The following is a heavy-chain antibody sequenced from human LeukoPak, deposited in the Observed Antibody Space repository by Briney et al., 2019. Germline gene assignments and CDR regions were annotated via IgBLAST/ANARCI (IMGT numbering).Heavy chain of an antibody. J-gene: IGHJ4*02. CDR2: INPGGGST. CDR3: ARDYYGSGSYSLIDY. Sequence: GSVKVSFKASGYTFTSYYMHWVRQAPGQGLEWMGIINPGGGSTTYAQKFQGRVTMTRDTSTSTVYMELSSLRSEDTAVYYCARDYYGSGSYSLIDYWGQGTLVTVSA. V-gene: IGHV1-46*01. CDR1: GYTFTSYY. D-gene: IGHD3-10*01.